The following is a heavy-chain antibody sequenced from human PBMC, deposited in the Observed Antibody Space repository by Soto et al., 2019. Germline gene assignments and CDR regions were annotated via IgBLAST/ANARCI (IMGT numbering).Heavy chain of an antibody. CDR1: GYTFTSYA. J-gene: IGHJ4*02. V-gene: IGHV1-3*01. Sequence: GASVKVSCKASGYTFTSYAMHWVRQAPGQRLEWMGWINAGNGNTKYSQKFQGRVTITADKSTSTAYMELSSLRSEDTAVYYCAREAYYYDSSGPTGFDYWGQGTLVTVSS. D-gene: IGHD3-22*01. CDR2: INAGNGNT. CDR3: AREAYYYDSSGPTGFDY.